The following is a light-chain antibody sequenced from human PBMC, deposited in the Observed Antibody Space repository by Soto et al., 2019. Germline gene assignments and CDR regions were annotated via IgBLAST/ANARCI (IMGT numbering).Light chain of an antibody. Sequence: EIMITHSPAALSVSKWEISTLSCRASQSVRSNLALYQQKSGQAPRLLIYGASTRATGIPARFSGSGSGTEFTLTISSLQSEDFAVYYCQQYSNWPPGTFGQGTKVDIK. V-gene: IGKV3-15*01. CDR3: QQYSNWPPGT. CDR2: GAS. J-gene: IGKJ1*01. CDR1: QSVRSN.